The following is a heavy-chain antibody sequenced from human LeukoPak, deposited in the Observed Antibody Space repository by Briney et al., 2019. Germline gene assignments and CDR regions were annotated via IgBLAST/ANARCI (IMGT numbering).Heavy chain of an antibody. J-gene: IGHJ4*02. Sequence: AGGSLRLSCAASGFTFSSYAMHWVRQAPGKGLEWVAVISYDGSNKYYADSVKGRFTISRDNSKNTLYLQMNSLRAEDTAVYYCARPNTSWLDIAADLILWGQGTLVTVSS. CDR2: ISYDGSNK. CDR1: GFTFSSYA. CDR3: ARPNTSWLDIAADLIL. V-gene: IGHV3-30*04. D-gene: IGHD6-13*01.